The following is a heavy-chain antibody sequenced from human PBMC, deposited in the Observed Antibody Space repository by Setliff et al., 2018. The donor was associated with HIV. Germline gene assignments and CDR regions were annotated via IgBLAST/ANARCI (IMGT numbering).Heavy chain of an antibody. CDR1: GFTFSDYY. J-gene: IGHJ4*02. CDR2: ISNSGSTI. D-gene: IGHD1-26*01. CDR3: ARVGVGATVFFDY. Sequence: GSLRLSCAASGFTFSDYYMSWIRQAPGKGLEWVSYISNSGSTIYYADSVEGRFSISRDNAKNSLYLQMNSLRAEDTAVYYCARVGVGATVFFDYWGQGTLVTVSS. V-gene: IGHV3-11*04.